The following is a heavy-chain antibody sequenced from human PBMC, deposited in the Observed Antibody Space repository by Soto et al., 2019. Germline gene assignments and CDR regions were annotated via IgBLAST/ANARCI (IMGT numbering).Heavy chain of an antibody. CDR3: ARIQRISMIVVSKPYFDY. CDR2: IFSNDEK. Sequence: SCPTLVNPTETLTLTCTVSGFSLSNPRMGVSWIRQPPGKALEWLAHIFSNDEKSYSTSLKSRLTISRDTSKSQVVLTMTNMDPVDTATYYCARIQRISMIVVSKPYFDYWGQGALVTVSS. V-gene: IGHV2-26*01. CDR1: GFSLSNPRMG. J-gene: IGHJ4*02. D-gene: IGHD3-22*01.